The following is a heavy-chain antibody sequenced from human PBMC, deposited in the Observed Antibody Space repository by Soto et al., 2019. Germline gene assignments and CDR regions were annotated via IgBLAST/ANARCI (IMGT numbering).Heavy chain of an antibody. CDR2: ISNSGST. D-gene: IGHD2-2*01. CDR1: GGSVTSDEDY. V-gene: IGHV4-30-4*01. J-gene: IGHJ4*02. CDR3: ARDDKGVSAAMLY. Sequence: PSETLSLTCTVSGGSVTSDEDYWTWIRQSPGKGLEWIGYISNSGSTGYNPSLKTRLSMSVDTSKNQFSLKLTSVTAADTAVYYCARDDKGVSAAMLYWGQGTLVTVSS.